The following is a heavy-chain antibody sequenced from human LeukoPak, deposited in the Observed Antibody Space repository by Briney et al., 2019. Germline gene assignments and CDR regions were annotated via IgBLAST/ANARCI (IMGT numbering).Heavy chain of an antibody. CDR2: IWYDGSNK. CDR3: ARDPIATSYYFDY. Sequence: GGSLRLSCAASGFTFSSYGVHWVRQAPGKGLEWVAVIWYDGSNKYYADSVKGRFTISRDNSKNTLYLQMNSLRAEDTAVYYCARDPIATSYYFDYWGQGTLVTVSS. CDR1: GFTFSSYG. D-gene: IGHD2-15*01. V-gene: IGHV3-33*01. J-gene: IGHJ4*02.